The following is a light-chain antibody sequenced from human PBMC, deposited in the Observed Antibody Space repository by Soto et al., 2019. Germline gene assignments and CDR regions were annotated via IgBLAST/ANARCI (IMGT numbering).Light chain of an antibody. Sequence: EIVLTQSPGTLSLSPGERAALSCRTSQSISTSYLAWYQQKPGQAPRLLLYGASSRATGIPDRFSGSGSGTDFTLNINRLYPEEFAVYYCQQYGSSPRTFGQGTKVEIK. J-gene: IGKJ1*01. CDR2: GAS. V-gene: IGKV3-20*01. CDR1: QSISTSY. CDR3: QQYGSSPRT.